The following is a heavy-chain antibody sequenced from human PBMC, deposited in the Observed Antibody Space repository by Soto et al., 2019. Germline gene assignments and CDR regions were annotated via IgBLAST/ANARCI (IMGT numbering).Heavy chain of an antibody. J-gene: IGHJ4*02. CDR2: INPSGGST. CDR3: ARAGSLDSSGPSPDY. V-gene: IGHV1-46*03. CDR1: GYTFTSYY. D-gene: IGHD3-22*01. Sequence: ASVKGSCKASGYTFTSYYMHWVRQAPGQGLEWMGIINPSGGSTSYAQKFQGRVTMTRDTSTSTVYMELSSPRSEDTAVYYCARAGSLDSSGPSPDYWGQGTLVTVSS.